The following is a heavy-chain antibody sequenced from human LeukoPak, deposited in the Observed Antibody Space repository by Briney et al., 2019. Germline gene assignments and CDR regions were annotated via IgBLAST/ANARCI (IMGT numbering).Heavy chain of an antibody. CDR3: ARGLRDLLRLGELIRNWFDP. V-gene: IGHV4-34*01. D-gene: IGHD3-16*01. J-gene: IGHJ5*02. CDR2: VNHSGST. CDR1: GGSFSGYY. Sequence: KPSETLSLTCAVYGGSFSGYYWSWIRQPPGQGLEWIGEVNHSGSTNYNPSLKSRVTISVDTSKNQFSLKLSSVTAADTAVYYCARGLRDLLRLGELIRNWFDPWGQGTLVTVSS.